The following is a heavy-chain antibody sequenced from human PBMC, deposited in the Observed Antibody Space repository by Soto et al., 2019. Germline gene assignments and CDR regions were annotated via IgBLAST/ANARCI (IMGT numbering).Heavy chain of an antibody. CDR1: GYSFTSYW. V-gene: IGHV5-51*01. D-gene: IGHD6-13*01. CDR2: IYPGDSDT. Sequence: PGESLKISCKGSGYSFTSYWIGWVRQMPGKGLEWMGIIYPGDSDTRYSPSFQGQVTISADKSISTAYLQWSSLKASDTAMYYCARQGRIAAAGRPYYYYYYGMYVWGQGTTVTVSS. J-gene: IGHJ6*02. CDR3: ARQGRIAAAGRPYYYYYYGMYV.